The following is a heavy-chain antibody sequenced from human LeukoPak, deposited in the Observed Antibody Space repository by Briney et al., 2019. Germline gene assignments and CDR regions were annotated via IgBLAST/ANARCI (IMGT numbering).Heavy chain of an antibody. D-gene: IGHD5-24*01. CDR1: GFTFSDNW. Sequence: PGGSLRLSCAASGFTFSDNWMNGVRHAPGRGLGWVTGINKEGSKTDYADSLKGRFTNSRDNAKNTLVLQMNSLRAEDTAVYYCARDLHNYGMDVWGQGTTVTVFS. J-gene: IGHJ6*02. CDR2: INKEGSKT. V-gene: IGHV3-74*01. CDR3: ARDLHNYGMDV.